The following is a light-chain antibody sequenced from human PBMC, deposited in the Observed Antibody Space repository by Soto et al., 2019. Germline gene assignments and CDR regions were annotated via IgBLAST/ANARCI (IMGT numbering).Light chain of an antibody. CDR3: SSYTSGSTYA. Sequence: QSVLTQPASVSGSPGQSITISCTGTSSDVGRYNYVSWYQQHPGKAPKLMIYEVSNRPSGVSNRFSGSKSGNTASLTISGLHAEDEADYYCSSYTSGSTYAFGTGTKLTVL. V-gene: IGLV2-14*01. CDR2: EVS. CDR1: SSDVGRYNY. J-gene: IGLJ1*01.